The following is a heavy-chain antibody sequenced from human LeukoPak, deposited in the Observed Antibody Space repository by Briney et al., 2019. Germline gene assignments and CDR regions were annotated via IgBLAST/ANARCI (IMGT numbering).Heavy chain of an antibody. CDR3: ARGGYTYGYGY. J-gene: IGHJ4*02. D-gene: IGHD5-18*01. CDR1: GGSFSDYY. CDR2: INHSGST. Sequence: SETLSLTCAVYGGSFSDYYWSWIRQPPGKGLEWIGGINHSGSTNYNPSLKSRVTISVDTSKNQFSLKLNSVTAADTAVYYCARGGYTYGYGYWGQGTLVTVSS. V-gene: IGHV4-34*01.